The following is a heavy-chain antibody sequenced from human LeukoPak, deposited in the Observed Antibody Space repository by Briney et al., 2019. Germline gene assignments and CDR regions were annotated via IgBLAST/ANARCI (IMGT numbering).Heavy chain of an antibody. CDR1: GYTFTTYG. CDR2: ISAYNGRT. CDR3: ARGLNYYDGTGYRSYWYLDR. J-gene: IGHJ2*01. D-gene: IGHD3-22*01. Sequence: ASVKVSCKASGYTFTTYGISWVRQAPGQGLEWLGWISAYNGRTNYGEKLQDRVTMTTDTSTSTAYMELRSLRSDDTAVYYCARGLNYYDGTGYRSYWYLDRWGRGTLVAVAS. V-gene: IGHV1-18*01.